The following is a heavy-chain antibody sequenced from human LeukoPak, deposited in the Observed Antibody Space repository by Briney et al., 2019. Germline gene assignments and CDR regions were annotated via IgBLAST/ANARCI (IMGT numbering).Heavy chain of an antibody. CDR1: GFTFITHA. D-gene: IGHD1-26*01. J-gene: IGHJ5*02. Sequence: GGSLKLSCTASGFTFITHAMGWVRQAPGKEPQWVSSITSSGSNTFYADSVKGRFTISRDNAKNAVYLQMNSLRVEDTALYYCAKDKWELLGWFDPWGQGTLVIVSS. V-gene: IGHV3-23*01. CDR3: AKDKWELLGWFDP. CDR2: ITSSGSNT.